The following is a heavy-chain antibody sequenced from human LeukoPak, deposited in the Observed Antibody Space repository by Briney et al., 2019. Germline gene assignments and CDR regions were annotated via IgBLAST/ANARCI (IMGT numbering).Heavy chain of an antibody. V-gene: IGHV4-61*01. CDR3: ARLSSGWAHFDY. D-gene: IGHD6-19*01. Sequence: PSETLSLTCTVSGGSVSSGSYYWSWIRQPPGKGLEWIGYIYYSGSTNYNPSLKSRVTISVDTSKNQFSLKLSSVTAADTAVYYCARLSSGWAHFDYWGQGTLVTVSS. J-gene: IGHJ4*02. CDR1: GGSVSSGSYY. CDR2: IYYSGST.